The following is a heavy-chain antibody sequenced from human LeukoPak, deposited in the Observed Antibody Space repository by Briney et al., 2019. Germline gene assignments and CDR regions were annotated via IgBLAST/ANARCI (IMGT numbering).Heavy chain of an antibody. CDR2: MNQDGSAK. D-gene: IGHD3-16*01. CDR1: GFTFSDSW. V-gene: IGHV3-7*01. CDR3: ATYTDWVAGDV. Sequence: GGSLRLSCAASGFTFSDSWMSWVRQAPGKGLERVANMNQDGSAKGYVDSVKGRFTISRDNARSSLYLQMSSLRPEDTAVYYCATYTDWVAGDVWGQGTTVTVSS. J-gene: IGHJ6*02.